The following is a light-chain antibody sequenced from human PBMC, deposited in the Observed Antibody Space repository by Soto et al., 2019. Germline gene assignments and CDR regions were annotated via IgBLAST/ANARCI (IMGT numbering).Light chain of an antibody. J-gene: IGKJ2*01. CDR1: QSVSSIY. CDR3: QQYGSSQYT. V-gene: IGKV3-20*01. CDR2: CAS. Sequence: EIVLTQSPGTLSLSPGERATLSCRASQSVSSIYLVWYQQKNGQAPRLLIYCASSRATGIPDRFSGSGSGTDFTLTISRLEPEDFAVYYCQQYGSSQYTFGQGTKLEIK.